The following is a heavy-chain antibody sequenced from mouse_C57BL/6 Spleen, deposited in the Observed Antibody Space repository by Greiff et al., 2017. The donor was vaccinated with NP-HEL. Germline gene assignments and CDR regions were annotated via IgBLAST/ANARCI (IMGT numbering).Heavy chain of an antibody. D-gene: IGHD2-4*01. CDR3: ASGDRDYDGY. Sequence: QVQLQQSGAELARPGASVKMSCKASGYTFTSYTMHWVKQRPGQGLEWIGYINPSSGYTKYNQKFKDKATLTADKSSSTAYMQLSSLTSEDSAVYYCASGDRDYDGYWGQGTTLTVSS. V-gene: IGHV1-4*01. J-gene: IGHJ2*01. CDR1: GYTFTSYT. CDR2: INPSSGYT.